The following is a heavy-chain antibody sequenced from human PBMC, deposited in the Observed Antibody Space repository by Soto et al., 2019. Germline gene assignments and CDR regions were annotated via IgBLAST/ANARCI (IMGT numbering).Heavy chain of an antibody. D-gene: IGHD3-3*01. CDR3: ARTYYDFWSGYPPDYYYYGMDV. CDR1: VGTFSSYA. V-gene: IGHV1-69*13. CDR2: IIPIFGTA. J-gene: IGHJ6*02. Sequence: SVTVSCKASVGTFSSYAISWVRQAPGQGLEWMGGIIPIFGTANYAQKFQGRVTITADESTSTAYMELSSLRSEDTAVYYCARTYYDFWSGYPPDYYYYGMDVWGQGTTVTVSS.